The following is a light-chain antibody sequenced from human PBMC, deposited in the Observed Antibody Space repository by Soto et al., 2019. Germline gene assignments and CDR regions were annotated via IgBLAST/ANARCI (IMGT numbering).Light chain of an antibody. CDR3: MQAVQPWT. V-gene: IGKV2-28*01. CDR1: QSLLHSNGYNY. CDR2: LGS. Sequence: IVLTQSPVSLPVTPGEPASISCRSSQSLLHSNGYNYLDWYLQKPGQSPQLLIYLGSNRASGVPDRFSGSGSGTDFTLKISRVEADDVGVYYCMQAVQPWTFGQGTKVEIK. J-gene: IGKJ1*01.